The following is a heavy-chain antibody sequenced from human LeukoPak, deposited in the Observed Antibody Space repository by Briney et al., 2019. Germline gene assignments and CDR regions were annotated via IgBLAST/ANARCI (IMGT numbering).Heavy chain of an antibody. CDR1: GYTFTSYY. CDR2: INPSGGST. CDR3: ASVNNQGWFDP. J-gene: IGHJ5*02. Sequence: ASVKVSCKASGYTFTSYYMHWVRQAPGQGLEWVGIINPSGGSTSYAQKFQGRVTMTRDTSTSTVYMELSSLRSEDTAVYCCASVNNQGWFDPWGQGTLVTVSS. V-gene: IGHV1-46*01.